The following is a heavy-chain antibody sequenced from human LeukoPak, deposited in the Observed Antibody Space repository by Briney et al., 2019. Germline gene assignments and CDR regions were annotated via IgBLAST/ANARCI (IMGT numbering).Heavy chain of an antibody. V-gene: IGHV4-38-2*01. Sequence: PSETLSLTCADSGYSISSGYYWGWIRQPPGKGRGWIGSIYHSGSTCYNPSLTSRVTISVDTSKNQFSLTLSSVTAADTAVYYCARHNTYDFWSGYFDYWGQGTLVTVSS. CDR2: IYHSGST. CDR1: GYSISSGYY. J-gene: IGHJ4*02. D-gene: IGHD3-3*01. CDR3: ARHNTYDFWSGYFDY.